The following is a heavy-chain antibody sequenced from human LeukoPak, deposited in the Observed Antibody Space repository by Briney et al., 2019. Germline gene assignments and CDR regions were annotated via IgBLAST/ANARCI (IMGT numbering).Heavy chain of an antibody. J-gene: IGHJ4*02. CDR1: GFTFSSYG. CDR3: ASGGPYSSSWYNY. D-gene: IGHD6-13*01. Sequence: GGSLRLSCAASGFTFSSYGMHWVRQAPGKGLVWVSRINSDGSSTSYADSVKGRFTISRDNAKNTLYLQMNSLRAEDTAVYYCASGGPYSSSWYNYWGQGMLVTVSS. CDR2: INSDGSST. V-gene: IGHV3-74*01.